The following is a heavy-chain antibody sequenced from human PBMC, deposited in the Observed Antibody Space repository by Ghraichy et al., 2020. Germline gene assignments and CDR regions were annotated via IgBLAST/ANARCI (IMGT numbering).Heavy chain of an antibody. J-gene: IGHJ4*02. CDR1: GGSISGYY. Sequence: SETLSLTCTVSGGSISGYYWIWIRQPPGMGLEWLGYIHYSGGAAYNPPLRSRVTISLDTSNNHFSLKLSSVTAADTAVYFCARAPEGTIDYWGQGTLVTVSS. CDR3: ARAPEGTIDY. D-gene: IGHD3-10*01. V-gene: IGHV4-59*01. CDR2: IHYSGGA.